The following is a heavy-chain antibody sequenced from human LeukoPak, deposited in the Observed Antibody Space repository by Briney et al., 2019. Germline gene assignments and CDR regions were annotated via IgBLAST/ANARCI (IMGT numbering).Heavy chain of an antibody. CDR3: ARHSGSGWQALGY. J-gene: IGHJ4*02. CDR1: GYTFSNYG. Sequence: ASVKVSCKASGYTFSNYGISWVRQAPGLGLEWMGWTSYNGNTNYTQKFQDRVTMTTDTSTTTAYMELRSLESDDTAVYYCARHSGSGWQALGYWGQGTLVTVSS. D-gene: IGHD6-19*01. V-gene: IGHV1-18*04. CDR2: TSYNGNT.